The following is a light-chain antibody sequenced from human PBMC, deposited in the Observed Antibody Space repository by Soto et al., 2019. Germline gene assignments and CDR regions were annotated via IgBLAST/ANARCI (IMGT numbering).Light chain of an antibody. J-gene: IGLJ1*01. V-gene: IGLV2-14*01. CDR3: ISYTGSSTSYV. Sequence: QSVLTQPASVSGSPGQSITISCSGTRSDIGRYNYVAWYQQFPGKTPKILIYGVSNRPSGVCSRFSGSKSGNTASLTISGLQAEDEADYYCISYTGSSTSYVFGSGSKVTVL. CDR1: RSDIGRYNY. CDR2: GVS.